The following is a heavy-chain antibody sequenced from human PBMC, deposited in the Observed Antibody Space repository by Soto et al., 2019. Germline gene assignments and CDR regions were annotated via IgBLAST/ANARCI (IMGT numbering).Heavy chain of an antibody. CDR2: ISAYNGNT. D-gene: IGHD3-10*01. J-gene: IGHJ6*02. CDR3: ARDSITMVRGVTDYGMDV. CDR1: GYTFTSYG. V-gene: IGHV1-18*01. Sequence: GASVKVSCKASGYTFTSYGISWVRQAPGQGLEWMGWISAYNGNTNYAQKLQGRVTMTTDTSTSTAYMELRSLRSDDTAVYYCARDSITMVRGVTDYGMDVWGQGTTVTVSS.